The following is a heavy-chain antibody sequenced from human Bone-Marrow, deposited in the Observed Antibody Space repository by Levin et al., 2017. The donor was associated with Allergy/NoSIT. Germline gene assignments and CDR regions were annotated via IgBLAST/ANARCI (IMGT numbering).Heavy chain of an antibody. CDR1: GGSVSSGSYY. CDR3: AREVRAVQDDYSYPFDY. D-gene: IGHD3-16*01. CDR2: IYYSGST. Sequence: SETLSLTCTVSGGSVSSGSYYWSWIRQPPGKGLEWIGYIYYSGSTNYNPSLKSRVTISVDTSKNQFSLKLSSVTAADTAVYYCAREVRAVQDDYSYPFDYWGQGTLVTVSS. V-gene: IGHV4-61*01. J-gene: IGHJ4*02.